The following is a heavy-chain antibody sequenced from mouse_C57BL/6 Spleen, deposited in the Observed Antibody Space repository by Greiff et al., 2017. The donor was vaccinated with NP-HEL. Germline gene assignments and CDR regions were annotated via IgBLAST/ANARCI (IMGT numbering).Heavy chain of an antibody. J-gene: IGHJ3*01. V-gene: IGHV1-18*01. CDR1: GYTFTDYN. D-gene: IGHD4-1*01. CDR3: ARRGRNWDLAY. Sequence: EVQLQQSGPELVKPGASVKIPCKASGYTFTDYNMDWVKQSHGKSLEWIGDINPNNGGTIYNQKFKGKATLTVDKSSSTAYMELRSLTSEDTAVYYCARRGRNWDLAYWGQGTLVTVSA. CDR2: INPNNGGT.